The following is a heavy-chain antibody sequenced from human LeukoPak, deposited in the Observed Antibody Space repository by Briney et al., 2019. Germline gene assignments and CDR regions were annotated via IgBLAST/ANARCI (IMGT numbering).Heavy chain of an antibody. Sequence: GGARQISVQGAGSRFISYWSAWGGRMPGKGREGMGIIYPGDSDTRYSPSFHGQVTISADTSISTASLPWSSLEASDTAMYYCARRSSSYPPYYFDYWGQGTLVTVSS. CDR1: GSRFISYW. CDR3: ARRSSSYPPYYFDY. V-gene: IGHV5-51*01. CDR2: IYPGDSDT. J-gene: IGHJ4*02. D-gene: IGHD6-6*01.